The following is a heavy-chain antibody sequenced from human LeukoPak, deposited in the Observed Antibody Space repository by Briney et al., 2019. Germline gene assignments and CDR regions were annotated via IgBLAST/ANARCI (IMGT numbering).Heavy chain of an antibody. Sequence: PGGSLRLSCAASGFTFSSYEMNWVRQAPGKGLEWVSYISSSGSTIYYADSVKGRFTISRDNSKNTLYLQMNSLRAEDTAVYYCARVLDYYEIWSGVGYWGQGTLVTVSS. CDR3: ARVLDYYEIWSGVGY. D-gene: IGHD3-3*01. J-gene: IGHJ4*02. V-gene: IGHV3-48*03. CDR2: ISSSGSTI. CDR1: GFTFSSYE.